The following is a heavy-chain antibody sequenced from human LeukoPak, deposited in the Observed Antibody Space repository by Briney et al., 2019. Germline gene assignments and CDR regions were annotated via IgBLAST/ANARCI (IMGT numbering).Heavy chain of an antibody. CDR3: ARVLLLGARSFDY. Sequence: GASVKVSCKASGYTFTGCYMHWVRQAPGQGLEWMGWINPNSGGTNYAQKFQGRVTMTRDTSISTAYMELSRLRSDDTAVYYCARVLLLGARSFDYWGQGTLVTVSS. D-gene: IGHD1-26*01. CDR2: INPNSGGT. CDR1: GYTFTGCY. V-gene: IGHV1-2*02. J-gene: IGHJ4*02.